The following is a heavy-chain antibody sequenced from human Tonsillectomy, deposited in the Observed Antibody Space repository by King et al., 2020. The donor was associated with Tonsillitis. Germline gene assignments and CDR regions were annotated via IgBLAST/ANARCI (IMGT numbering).Heavy chain of an antibody. CDR1: GFIFSSYW. Sequence: VQLVESGGGLVQPGGSLRLSCAASGFIFSSYWMSWVRQAPEKGLEWVANINQDGSEKYYVDSVKGRFTIPRDNAKNSLYLQMNSLRAEDTALYYCARPYLIATFGGLNAAFDIWGQGTMVTVSS. CDR2: INQDGSEK. V-gene: IGHV3-7*01. J-gene: IGHJ3*02. D-gene: IGHD3-16*01. CDR3: ARPYLIATFGGLNAAFDI.